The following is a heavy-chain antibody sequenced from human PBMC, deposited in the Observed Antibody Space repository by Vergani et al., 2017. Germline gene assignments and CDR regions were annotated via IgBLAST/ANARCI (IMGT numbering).Heavy chain of an antibody. D-gene: IGHD3-9*01. Sequence: EVQLVESGGGLVQPGGSLRLSCAASGFTFSSYSMNWVRQAPGKGLEWVSYISSSSSTIYYADSVKGRFTISRDNAKNSLYLQMNSLRAEDTAVYYCARDSGHXLRYFDWYDNWFDPWGQGTLVTVSS. CDR2: ISSSSSTI. J-gene: IGHJ5*02. CDR3: ARDSGHXLRYFDWYDNWFDP. CDR1: GFTFSSYS. V-gene: IGHV3-48*01.